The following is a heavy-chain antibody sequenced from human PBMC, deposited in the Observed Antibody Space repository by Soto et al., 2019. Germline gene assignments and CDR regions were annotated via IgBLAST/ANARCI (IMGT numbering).Heavy chain of an antibody. CDR3: AKGGTEYCSGGTCYHPFDY. J-gene: IGHJ4*02. CDR2: ISGTGEKT. Sequence: GGSLRLSCAASGFTFTNYAMHWVRQTPGKGLEWVSTISGTGEKTFYADAVKGRFTISRDNSKSTLFVQMNSLEAEDTAVYYCAKGGTEYCSGGTCYHPFDYWGQGTLVTVSS. CDR1: GFTFTNYA. D-gene: IGHD2-15*01. V-gene: IGHV3-23*01.